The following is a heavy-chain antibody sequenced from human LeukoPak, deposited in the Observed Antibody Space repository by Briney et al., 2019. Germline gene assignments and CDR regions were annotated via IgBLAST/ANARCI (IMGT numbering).Heavy chain of an antibody. J-gene: IGHJ4*02. CDR3: AKVGGGAALYYFDY. CDR1: GFTFSSYG. CDR2: ISYDGSNK. V-gene: IGHV3-30*18. Sequence: PGGSLRLSCAASGFTFSSYGMHWVRQAPGKGLEWVAVISYDGSNKYYADSVKGRFTISRDNSKNTLYLQMNSLRAEDTAVYYCAKVGGGAALYYFDYWGQGTLVTVSS. D-gene: IGHD2-21*01.